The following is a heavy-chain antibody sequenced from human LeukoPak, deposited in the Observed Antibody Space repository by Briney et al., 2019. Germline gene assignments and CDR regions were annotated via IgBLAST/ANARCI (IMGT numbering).Heavy chain of an antibody. V-gene: IGHV3-23*01. CDR1: GYTFSSYA. J-gene: IGHJ4*02. Sequence: GGSLRLSCAASGYTFSSYAMSWVCQAPGKGLEWVSAISGSGGSTYYADSVKGRFTISRDNAKNSLYLQMNSLRAEDTAVYYCAKCGVSGYSSSWYRYWGQGTLVTVSS. D-gene: IGHD6-13*01. CDR3: AKCGVSGYSSSWYRY. CDR2: ISGSGGST.